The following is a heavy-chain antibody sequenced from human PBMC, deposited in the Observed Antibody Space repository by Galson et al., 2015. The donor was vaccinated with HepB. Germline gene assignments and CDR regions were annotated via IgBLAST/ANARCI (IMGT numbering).Heavy chain of an antibody. J-gene: IGHJ4*02. CDR1: GYTFTSYD. CDR2: MNPNSGNT. CDR3: ARGPRQRWLQLTFFDY. Sequence: SVKVSCKASGYTFTSYDINWVRQATGQGLEWMGWMNPNSGNTGYAQKFQGRVTMTRNTSISTAYMELSSLRSEDTAVYYCARGPRQRWLQLTFFDYWGQGTLVTVSS. D-gene: IGHD5-24*01. V-gene: IGHV1-8*01.